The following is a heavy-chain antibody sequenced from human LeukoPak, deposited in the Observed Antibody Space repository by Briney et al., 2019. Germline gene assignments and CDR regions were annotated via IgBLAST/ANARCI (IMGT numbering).Heavy chain of an antibody. Sequence: GGSLRLSCAASGFTFSSYSMNWVRQAPGKGLEWVSYISSSSSYIYYADSVKGRFTISRDNAKNSPYLQMNSLRAEDTAVYYCARVVAVAGRAFDIWGQGTMVTVSS. CDR1: GFTFSSYS. V-gene: IGHV3-21*01. CDR2: ISSSSSYI. CDR3: ARVVAVAGRAFDI. J-gene: IGHJ3*02. D-gene: IGHD6-19*01.